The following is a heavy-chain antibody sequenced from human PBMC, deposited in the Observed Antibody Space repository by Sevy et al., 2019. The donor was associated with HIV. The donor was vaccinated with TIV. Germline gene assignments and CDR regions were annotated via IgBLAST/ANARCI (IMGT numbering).Heavy chain of an antibody. CDR3: AKGPYGDYEYYFDY. J-gene: IGHJ4*02. CDR1: GFTFSSYG. CDR2: ISYDGSNK. D-gene: IGHD4-17*01. Sequence: GGSLRLSCAASGFTFSSYGMHWVRQAPGKGLEWVAVISYDGSNKYYADSVKGRFTISRDNSKNTLYLQMNSLRAEDTAVYYCAKGPYGDYEYYFDYWGQGTLVTVSS. V-gene: IGHV3-30*18.